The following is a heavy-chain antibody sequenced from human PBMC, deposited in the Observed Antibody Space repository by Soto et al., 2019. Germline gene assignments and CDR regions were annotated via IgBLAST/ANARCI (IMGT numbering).Heavy chain of an antibody. CDR1: GGTFSSHA. CDR3: ASRDCGGDCSQDYYGMDV. D-gene: IGHD2-21*02. Sequence: GASVKVSCKASGGTFSSHAISWVRQAPGQGLEWMGGIIPIFGTANYAQKFQGRVTITADESTSTAYMELSSLRSEDTAVYYCASRDCGGDCSQDYYGMDVWGQGTTVTVSS. CDR2: IIPIFGTA. V-gene: IGHV1-69*13. J-gene: IGHJ6*02.